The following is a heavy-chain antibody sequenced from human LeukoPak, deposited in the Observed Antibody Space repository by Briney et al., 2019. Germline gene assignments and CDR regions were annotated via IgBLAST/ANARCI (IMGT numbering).Heavy chain of an antibody. V-gene: IGHV1-2*02. CDR1: GYTFTVYY. CDR2: TNLNSGGT. Sequence: ASVKVSCKASGYTFTVYYMHWVRQAPGQGLEWMGWTNLNSGGTNYAQKFQGRVTMTRDTAISTAYMELSRLRSDDTAVYYSARDTGYSSHNWFDPWGQGTLVTVSS. CDR3: ARDTGYSSHNWFDP. D-gene: IGHD6-19*01. J-gene: IGHJ5*02.